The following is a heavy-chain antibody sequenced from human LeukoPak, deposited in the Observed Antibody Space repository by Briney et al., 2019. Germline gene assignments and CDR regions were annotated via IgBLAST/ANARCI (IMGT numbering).Heavy chain of an antibody. D-gene: IGHD6-13*01. J-gene: IGHJ4*02. CDR3: AREYSSNWLYYFDF. V-gene: IGHV1-18*01. CDR2: ITTYNDNT. CDR1: GSTFTSYG. Sequence: ASVKVSCKAFGSTFTSYGISWVRQAPGQGLEWMGGITTYNDNTNYAQKFQGRVTLTTDTSTRSAYMELRGLRSDDTAAYYCAREYSSNWLYYFDFWGQGTLVTVSS.